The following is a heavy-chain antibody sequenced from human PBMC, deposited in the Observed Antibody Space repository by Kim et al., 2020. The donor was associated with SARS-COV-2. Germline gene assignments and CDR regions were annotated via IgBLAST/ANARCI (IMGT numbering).Heavy chain of an antibody. CDR2: ISYDGSNK. D-gene: IGHD6-19*01. V-gene: IGHV3-33*05. CDR1: GFTFSSYG. CDR3: ARDSSGWYAGGNSFDY. J-gene: IGHJ4*02. Sequence: GGSLRLSCAASGFTFSSYGMHWVRQAPGKGLEWVAVISYDGSNKYYADSVKGRFTISRDNSKKTLYLQMNSLRGEDTAVYYCARDSSGWYAGGNSFDYWGQGTLVTVSS.